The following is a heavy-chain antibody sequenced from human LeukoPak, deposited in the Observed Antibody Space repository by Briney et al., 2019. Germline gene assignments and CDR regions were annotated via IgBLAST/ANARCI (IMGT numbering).Heavy chain of an antibody. Sequence: SETLSLTCAVYGGSFSGYYWSWIRQPPGEGLEWIGEINHSGSTNYNPSLKSRVTISVDTSKNQFSLKLSSVTAADTAVYYCARGSTTEATIAAHSTGRGFDPWGQGTLVTVSS. CDR3: ARGSTTEATIAAHSTGRGFDP. CDR2: INHSGST. D-gene: IGHD6-13*01. CDR1: GGSFSGYY. V-gene: IGHV4-34*01. J-gene: IGHJ5*02.